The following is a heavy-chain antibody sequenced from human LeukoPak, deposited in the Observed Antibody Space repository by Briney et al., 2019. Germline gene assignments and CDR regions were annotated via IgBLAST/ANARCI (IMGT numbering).Heavy chain of an antibody. CDR1: GGSISSSSYY. Sequence: SETLSLTCTVSGGSISSSSYYWGWLRQPPGKGLEWIGSIYYSGSTYYNPSLKSRVTISVDTSKNQFSLKLSSVTAADTAVYYCARRLGYYGSGSQIDYWGQGTLVTVSS. J-gene: IGHJ4*02. V-gene: IGHV4-39*01. CDR3: ARRLGYYGSGSQIDY. CDR2: IYYSGST. D-gene: IGHD3-10*01.